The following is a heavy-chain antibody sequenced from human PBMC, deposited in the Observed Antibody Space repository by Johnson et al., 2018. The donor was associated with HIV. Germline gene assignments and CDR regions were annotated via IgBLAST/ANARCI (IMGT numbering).Heavy chain of an antibody. J-gene: IGHJ3*02. Sequence: QVQLVESGGGLVQPGGSLRLSCAASGFTFSSYAMHWVRQAPGKGLEYVSAISSNGGSTGYADSLKGRFTISRDNAKNSLYLQMNSLRAEDTAVYYCARVGDDYGDSYDAFDIWGQGTMVIVSS. D-gene: IGHD4-17*01. CDR3: ARVGDDYGDSYDAFDI. V-gene: IGHV3-64*04. CDR1: GFTFSSYA. CDR2: ISSNGGST.